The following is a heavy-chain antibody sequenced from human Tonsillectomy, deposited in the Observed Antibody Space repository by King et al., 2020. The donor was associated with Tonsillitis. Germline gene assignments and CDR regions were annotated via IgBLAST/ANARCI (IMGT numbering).Heavy chain of an antibody. CDR3: ARAKVGDCSRTSCYTHYYYYGMDV. D-gene: IGHD2-2*02. V-gene: IGHV1-18*01. J-gene: IGHJ6*02. CDR1: GYTFTSYG. CDR2: ISAYNGNT. Sequence: QLVQSGAEVKKPGASVKVSCKASGYTFTSYGISWVRQAPGQGLEWMGWISAYNGNTNYAQKLQGRVTMTTDTSTSTAYMELRSLRSDDTAVYYCARAKVGDCSRTSCYTHYYYYGMDVWGQGTTVTVSS.